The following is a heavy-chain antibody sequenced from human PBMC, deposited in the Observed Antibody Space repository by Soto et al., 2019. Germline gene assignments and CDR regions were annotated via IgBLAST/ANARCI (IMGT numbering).Heavy chain of an antibody. Sequence: SETLSLTCAVYVGSFSGYYWSWIRQPPGKGLEWIGYIYHSGSTNYNPSLKSRVTISVDTSKNQFSLKLTSVTAADTAVYYCARVGYYDSSGYYYFDYWGQGTLVTVSS. D-gene: IGHD3-22*01. J-gene: IGHJ4*02. CDR1: VGSFSGYY. CDR2: IYHSGST. V-gene: IGHV4-34*01. CDR3: ARVGYYDSSGYYYFDY.